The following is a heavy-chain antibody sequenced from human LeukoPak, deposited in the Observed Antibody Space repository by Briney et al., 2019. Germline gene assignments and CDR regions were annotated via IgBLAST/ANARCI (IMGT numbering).Heavy chain of an antibody. Sequence: SETLSLTCTVSGYSISSGYFWGWIRQPPGKGLEWIGSIYQTESTYYNPSLKSRVTISVDTSKNQFSLKLSSVTAADTAVYYCARLMAVGASDYRGQGTLVTVSS. D-gene: IGHD2-8*01. CDR3: ARLMAVGASDY. J-gene: IGHJ4*02. CDR2: IYQTEST. V-gene: IGHV4-38-2*02. CDR1: GYSISSGYF.